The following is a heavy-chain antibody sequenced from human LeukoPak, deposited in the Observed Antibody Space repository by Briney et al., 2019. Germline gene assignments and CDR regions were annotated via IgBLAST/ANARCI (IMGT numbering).Heavy chain of an antibody. D-gene: IGHD3-10*01. CDR1: GFIFSDCW. Sequence: GGSLRLSCAASGFIFSDCWMHWVRQAPGKGLVWVSRLNSDGSSTIYADSVKGRFTISRDNAKNTLYLQMNSLRAEDTAVYYCARGLGGTGDHWGQGTLVTVSS. V-gene: IGHV3-74*01. CDR3: ARGLGGTGDH. J-gene: IGHJ4*02. CDR2: LNSDGSST.